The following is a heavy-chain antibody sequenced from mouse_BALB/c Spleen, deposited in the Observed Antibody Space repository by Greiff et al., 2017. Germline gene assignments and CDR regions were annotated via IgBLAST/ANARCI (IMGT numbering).Heavy chain of an antibody. J-gene: IGHJ3*01. V-gene: IGHV2-9*02. CDR2: IWAGGST. Sequence: QVQLQQSGPGLVAPSQSLSITCTVSGFSLTSYGVHWVRQPPGKGLEWLGVIWAGGSTNYNSALMSRLSISKDNSKSQVFLEMNSLQTDDTAMYYCARGGLRSGIAYWGQGTLVTVSA. D-gene: IGHD2-4*01. CDR3: ARGGLRSGIAY. CDR1: GFSLTSYG.